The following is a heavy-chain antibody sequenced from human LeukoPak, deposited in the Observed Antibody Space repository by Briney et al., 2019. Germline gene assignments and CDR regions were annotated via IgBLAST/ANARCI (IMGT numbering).Heavy chain of an antibody. D-gene: IGHD5-24*01. CDR1: GFTFSSYA. V-gene: IGHV3-23*01. J-gene: IGHJ4*02. CDR3: ARDISGDGYSHFDY. Sequence: GGSLRLSCAASGFTFSSYAMSWVRQAPGKGLEWVSAIGGSGGRTYYADSVKGRFTISRDDSTNTLYLQMNNLRVDDTAVYYRARDISGDGYSHFDYWGQGVLVTVSS. CDR2: IGGSGGRT.